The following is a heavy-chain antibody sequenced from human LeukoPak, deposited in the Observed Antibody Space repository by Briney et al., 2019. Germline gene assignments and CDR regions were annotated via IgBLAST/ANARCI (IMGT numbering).Heavy chain of an antibody. J-gene: IGHJ4*02. V-gene: IGHV3-30*18. CDR2: ISNDGNIK. CDR3: AKEAQAQPATYCSYFNY. D-gene: IGHD1-14*01. Sequence: GGSLRLSCTASGLTFSHYGMHWVRQAPGKGLEWLAVISNDGNIKHYADSVKGRFSLSRDNSRNSLFLQMDSLRAEDTAVYYCAKEAQAQPATYCSYFNYWGQGTLVTVSS. CDR1: GLTFSHYG.